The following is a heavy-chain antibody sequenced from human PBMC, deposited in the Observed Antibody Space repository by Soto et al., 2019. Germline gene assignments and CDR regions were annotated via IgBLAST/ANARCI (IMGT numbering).Heavy chain of an antibody. Sequence: EVQLVESGGGLVQPGGSLKLSCAASGLTFSDSAIHWVRQASGKGLEWVGRIRSKTNNYATTYAASVKGRFTISRDDSKNTAYLQMNSLRAEDTAVYYCAREEGLLNWFDPWGQGTLVTVSS. CDR2: IRSKTNNYAT. D-gene: IGHD1-26*01. CDR3: AREEGLLNWFDP. CDR1: GLTFSDSA. V-gene: IGHV3-73*02. J-gene: IGHJ5*02.